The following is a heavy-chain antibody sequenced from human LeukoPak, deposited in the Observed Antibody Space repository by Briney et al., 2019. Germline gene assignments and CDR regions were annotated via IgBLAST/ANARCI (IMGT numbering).Heavy chain of an antibody. V-gene: IGHV3-30*04. CDR3: AKDRDQLQLWLHY. CDR1: GFTFSSYA. CDR2: ISYDGSNK. D-gene: IGHD5-18*01. J-gene: IGHJ4*02. Sequence: GGSLRLSCAASGFTFSSYAMHWVRQAPGKGLEWVAVISYDGSNKYYADSVKGRFTISRDNSKNTLYLQMNSLRAEDTAVYYCAKDRDQLQLWLHYWGQGTLVTVSS.